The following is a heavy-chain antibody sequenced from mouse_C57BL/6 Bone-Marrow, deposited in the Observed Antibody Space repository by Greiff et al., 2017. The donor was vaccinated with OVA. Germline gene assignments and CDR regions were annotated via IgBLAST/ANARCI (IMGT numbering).Heavy chain of an antibody. D-gene: IGHD3-2*02. J-gene: IGHJ3*01. Sequence: QVTLKESGPGLVQPSQSLSITCTVSGFSLTSYGVHWVRQSPGKGLEWLGVIWSGGSTDYNAAFISRLSISKDNSKSQVFFKMNSLQADDTAIYYCARNGDSSGYEAWFAYWGQGTLVTVSA. CDR3: ARNGDSSGYEAWFAY. CDR2: IWSGGST. CDR1: GFSLTSYG. V-gene: IGHV2-2*01.